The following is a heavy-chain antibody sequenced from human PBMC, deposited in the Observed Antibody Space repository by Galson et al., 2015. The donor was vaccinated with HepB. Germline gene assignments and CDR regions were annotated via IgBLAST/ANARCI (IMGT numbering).Heavy chain of an antibody. CDR1: GGSISGYY. D-gene: IGHD4-17*01. Sequence: SETLSLTCSVSGGSISGYYWSWIRQSPGKGLEWIGYVSHIGDTTYNPSLRSRVTISVDMSKNEFSLNLRSVTAADTAVFYCARSGDGDHVDFYFDYWGQGTLVTVSS. J-gene: IGHJ4*02. V-gene: IGHV4-59*01. CDR2: VSHIGDT. CDR3: ARSGDGDHVDFYFDY.